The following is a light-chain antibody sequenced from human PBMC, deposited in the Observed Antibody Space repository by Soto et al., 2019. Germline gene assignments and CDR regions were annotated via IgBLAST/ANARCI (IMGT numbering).Light chain of an antibody. CDR3: QQYGSSPPIT. CDR1: QSVSSSY. Sequence: EIVLTQSPGTLSLSPGERATLSCRASQSVSSSYLAWYQQKPGQAPRLLIYGASSRATGIPDRFSGSGCGTDFTLTISRLEPEDFAVYYCQQYGSSPPITFGQGTRLEI. V-gene: IGKV3-20*01. CDR2: GAS. J-gene: IGKJ5*01.